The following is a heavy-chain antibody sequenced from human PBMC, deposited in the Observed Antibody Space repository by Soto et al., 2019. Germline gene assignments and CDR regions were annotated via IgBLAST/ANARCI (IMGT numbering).Heavy chain of an antibody. J-gene: IGHJ6*02. V-gene: IGHV1-69*12. Sequence: QVQLVQSGAEVKKPGSSVKVSCKASGGTFSSYAISWVRQAPGQGLEWMGGFIPIFGAADYAQNFQGRVTIVADEFTSTAYMELSSLRSEDTAVYYCASPRDNYYYNGMDVWGQGTTVTVSS. D-gene: IGHD3-10*01. CDR3: ASPRDNYYYNGMDV. CDR2: FIPIFGAA. CDR1: GGTFSSYA.